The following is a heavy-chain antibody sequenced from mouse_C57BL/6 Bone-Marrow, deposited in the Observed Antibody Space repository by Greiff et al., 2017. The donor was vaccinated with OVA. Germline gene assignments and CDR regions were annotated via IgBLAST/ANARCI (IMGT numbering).Heavy chain of an antibody. V-gene: IGHV5-12*01. CDR3: ARQGGYYLYYAMDY. D-gene: IGHD2-3*01. CDR1: GFTFSDYY. Sequence: DVKLVESGGGLVQPGGSLKLSCAASGFTFSDYYMYWVRQTPEKRLEWVAYISNGGGSTYYPDTVKGRFTISRDNAKNTLYLQMSRLKSEDTAMYYCARQGGYYLYYAMDYWGQGTSVTVSS. J-gene: IGHJ4*01. CDR2: ISNGGGST.